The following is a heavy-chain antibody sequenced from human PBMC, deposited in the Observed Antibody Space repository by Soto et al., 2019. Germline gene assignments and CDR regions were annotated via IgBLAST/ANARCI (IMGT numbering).Heavy chain of an antibody. CDR1: GFTFSSYG. CDR3: ARELRRGSVWYWTDS. J-gene: IGHJ4*02. V-gene: IGHV3-30*03. Sequence: GGSLRLSCAASGFTFSSYGMHWVRQAPGKGLEWVAVISYDESNKYYADSVKGRFTISRDNSKNTLYLQMNSVTPEDTAVYYCARELRRGSVWYWTDSWGQGTPVTVSS. D-gene: IGHD6-19*01. CDR2: ISYDESNK.